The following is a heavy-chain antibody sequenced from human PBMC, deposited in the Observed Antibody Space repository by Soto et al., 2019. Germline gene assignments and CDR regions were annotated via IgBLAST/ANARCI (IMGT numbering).Heavy chain of an antibody. V-gene: IGHV3-23*01. D-gene: IGHD6-6*01. J-gene: IGHJ5*02. CDR3: AKNGPGYSSSSQWSDP. CDR2: ISGSGGST. Sequence: GGSLRLSCAASGFTFSSYAMSWVRQAPGKGLEWVSAISGSGGSTYYADSVKGRFTISRDNSKNTLYLQMNSLRAEDTAVYYCAKNGPGYSSSSQWSDPWGQGTLVTVYS. CDR1: GFTFSSYA.